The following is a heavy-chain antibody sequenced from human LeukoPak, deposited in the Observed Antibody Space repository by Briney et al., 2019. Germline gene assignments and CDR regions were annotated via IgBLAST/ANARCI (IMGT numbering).Heavy chain of an antibody. V-gene: IGHV4-61*02. J-gene: IGHJ4*02. Sequence: SQTLSLTCTVSGSSISSGSYYWSWIRQPAGKGLEWIGRIYTSGSTNYNPSLKSRVTISVDTSKNQFSLKLSSVTAADTAVYYCARDKGNYDYFDYWGQGTLVTVSS. CDR3: ARDKGNYDYFDY. D-gene: IGHD1-7*01. CDR1: GSSISSGSYY. CDR2: IYTSGST.